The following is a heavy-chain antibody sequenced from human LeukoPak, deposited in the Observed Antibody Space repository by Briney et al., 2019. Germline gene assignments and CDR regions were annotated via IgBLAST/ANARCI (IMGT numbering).Heavy chain of an antibody. D-gene: IGHD3-3*01. V-gene: IGHV4-59*01. CDR1: GGSIINYF. Sequence: SETLSLTCTVSGGSIINYFWSWIRQPPGKGLEWIGYIYSSGSTNYNPSLKSRVTISIDTSQNQFSLKLNSVTAADTAVYFCARSPPFDLRRSLWFDPWGQGTLVTVSS. CDR3: ARSPPFDLRRSLWFDP. J-gene: IGHJ5*02. CDR2: IYSSGST.